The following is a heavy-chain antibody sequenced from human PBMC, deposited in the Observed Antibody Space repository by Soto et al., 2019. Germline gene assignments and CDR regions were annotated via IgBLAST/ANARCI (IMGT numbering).Heavy chain of an antibody. CDR3: AVTYDFSSGYYNDYYYYMDV. Sequence: SETLSLTCAVSSGSISSSNWCSWVRQPPGKGLEGIGEIYHSGSTNYNPALKRRVTISVDTSKNQFSLKLSSVTAADTAVYYCAVTYDFSSGYYNDYYYYMDVWGKGTTVTV. V-gene: IGHV4-4*02. CDR2: IYHSGST. CDR1: SGSISSSNW. D-gene: IGHD3-3*01. J-gene: IGHJ6*03.